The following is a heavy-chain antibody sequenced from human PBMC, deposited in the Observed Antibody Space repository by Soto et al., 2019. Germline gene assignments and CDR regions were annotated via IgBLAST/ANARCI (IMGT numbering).Heavy chain of an antibody. D-gene: IGHD2-15*01. J-gene: IGHJ4*02. CDR1: GFTFSNFA. CDR2: ISGSGDST. Sequence: EVQVLESGGGLVQPGGSLRLSCAASGFTFSNFAMTWVRQAPGKGLEWVSAISGSGDSTYYADSVKGRFTISRDNSKSTLYLQMNSLRAEDTAVYYCATYCSGCSCYSSRGTGFGYWGQGTLVTVSS. V-gene: IGHV3-23*01. CDR3: ATYCSGCSCYSSRGTGFGY.